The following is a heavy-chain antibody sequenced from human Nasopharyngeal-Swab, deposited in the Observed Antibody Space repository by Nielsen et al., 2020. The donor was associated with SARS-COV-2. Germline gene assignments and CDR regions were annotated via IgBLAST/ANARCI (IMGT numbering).Heavy chain of an antibody. CDR2: IWYDGSNK. Sequence: GGSLRPSCTAPGFTFSTYGTHWVRQSPGKGLEWVAVIWYDGSNKYYADSVKGRFPISRDNSKNTLYLQMTSLRAEDTAVYYFARGTLVGATAKGYYGMDVWGQGTTVTVSS. J-gene: IGHJ6*02. V-gene: IGHV3-33*01. D-gene: IGHD1-26*01. CDR3: ARGTLVGATAKGYYGMDV. CDR1: GFTFSTYG.